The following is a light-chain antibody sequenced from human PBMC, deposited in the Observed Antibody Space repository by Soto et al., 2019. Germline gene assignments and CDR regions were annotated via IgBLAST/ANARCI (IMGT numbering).Light chain of an antibody. CDR3: SSYTTSSLVV. Sequence: QSVLTQPASVSGSPGQSITISCTGTGSDLGAYNYVSWYQQHPGKAPKLMIYEVSNRAAAVSNRFSGSKSGNTASLTISGLQAEDEADYYCSSYTTSSLVVFGGGTQLTVL. V-gene: IGLV2-14*01. CDR2: EVS. J-gene: IGLJ2*01. CDR1: GSDLGAYNY.